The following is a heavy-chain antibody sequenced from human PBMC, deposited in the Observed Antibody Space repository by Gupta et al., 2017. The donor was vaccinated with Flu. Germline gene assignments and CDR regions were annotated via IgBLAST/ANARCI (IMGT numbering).Heavy chain of an antibody. CDR1: GFTFSSYA. D-gene: IGHD3-16*01. V-gene: IGHV3-23*01. Sequence: EVQLLESGGGLVQPGGSLRLSCAASGFTFSSYALSWVRQAPGKGLEWVSAISGSGGSTYYADSVKGRFTISRDNSKNTLYLQMNSLRAEDTAVYYCAKFHAYDYVWGSCCGGYFDYWGQGTLVTVSS. CDR2: ISGSGGST. J-gene: IGHJ4*02. CDR3: AKFHAYDYVWGSCCGGYFDY.